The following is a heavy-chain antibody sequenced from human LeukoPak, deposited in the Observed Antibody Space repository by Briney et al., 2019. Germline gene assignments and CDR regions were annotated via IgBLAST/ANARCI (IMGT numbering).Heavy chain of an antibody. CDR2: IIPVFGML. V-gene: IGHV1-69*05. CDR3: ARSDAGNSEGGIDY. D-gene: IGHD4-23*01. CDR1: GGSFSSYD. J-gene: IGHJ4*02. Sequence: SVKVSCKTSGGSFSSYDISWVRQAPEQGLEWMGGIIPVFGMLNYAQKFQGRLTLTTDESTGTAYMELGGLTSDGTAVYYCARSDAGNSEGGIDYWGQGTPVIVSS.